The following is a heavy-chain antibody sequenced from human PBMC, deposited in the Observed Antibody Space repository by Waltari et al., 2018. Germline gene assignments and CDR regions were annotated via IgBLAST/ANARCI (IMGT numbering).Heavy chain of an antibody. D-gene: IGHD5-12*01. V-gene: IGHV4-59*13. J-gene: IGHJ3*02. CDR3: AREQRYSGYVPFDAFDI. Sequence: QVQLQESGPGLVKPSETLSLTCTVSGGSISSYYWSWIRQPPGKGLEWIGYIYYSGSTNYHPSRKRRVTIAVDTSKNQFSLRLSSVTAADTAVYYCAREQRYSGYVPFDAFDIWGQGTMVTVSS. CDR1: GGSISSYY. CDR2: IYYSGST.